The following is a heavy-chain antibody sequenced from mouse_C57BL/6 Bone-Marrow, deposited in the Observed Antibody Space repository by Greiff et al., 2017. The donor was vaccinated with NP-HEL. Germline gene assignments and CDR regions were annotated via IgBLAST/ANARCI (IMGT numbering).Heavy chain of an antibody. CDR2: ISSGSSTI. CDR3: ARPYGSSYDNWYFDV. Sequence: EVQRVESGGGLVKPGGSLKLSCAASGFTFSDYGMHWVRQAPEKGLEWVAYISSGSSTIYYADTVKGRFTISRDNAKNTLFLQMTSLRSEDTAMYYCARPYGSSYDNWYFDVWGTGTTVTGSS. D-gene: IGHD1-1*01. V-gene: IGHV5-17*01. J-gene: IGHJ1*03. CDR1: GFTFSDYG.